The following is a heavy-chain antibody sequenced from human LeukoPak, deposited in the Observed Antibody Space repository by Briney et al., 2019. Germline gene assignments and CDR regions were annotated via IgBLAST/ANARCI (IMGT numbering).Heavy chain of an antibody. CDR1: GGSISSGGYY. J-gene: IGHJ5*02. V-gene: IGHV4-31*03. CDR3: ARSRGSSSWYNWFDP. CDR2: IYYSGST. Sequence: SETLSLTCTVSGGSISSGGYYWSWIRQHPGKGLEWIGYIYYSGSTYYNPSLKSRVTISVDTSKNQFSLKLSSVTAADTAVYYCARSRGSSSWYNWFDPWGQGTLVTVSS. D-gene: IGHD6-13*01.